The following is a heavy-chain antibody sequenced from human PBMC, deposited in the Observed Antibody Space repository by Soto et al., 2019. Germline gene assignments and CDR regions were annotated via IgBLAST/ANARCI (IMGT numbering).Heavy chain of an antibody. CDR2: IYPDDSDT. Sequence: GESLKISCKDSGYSFTSCWIGWVRQMPGKGLEWMGIIYPDDSDTRYSPSFQGQVTISVDKSISTAYLQWSSLKAADTAMYYCARAQFGDYRSYFDDWGQATLVTVSS. CDR3: ARAQFGDYRSYFDD. J-gene: IGHJ4*02. CDR1: GYSFTSCW. D-gene: IGHD4-17*01. V-gene: IGHV5-51*01.